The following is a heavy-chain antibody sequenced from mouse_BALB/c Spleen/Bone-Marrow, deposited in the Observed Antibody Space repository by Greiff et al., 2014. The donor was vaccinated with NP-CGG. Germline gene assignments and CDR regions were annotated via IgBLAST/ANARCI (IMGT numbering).Heavy chain of an antibody. CDR2: IWAGGST. D-gene: IGHD1-1*01. CDR3: ARAPLLRYHYAMDY. V-gene: IGHV2-9*02. Sequence: VKLQESGPGLVAPSQSLSITCTVSGFSLTSYGVHWVRQPPGKGLEWLGVIWAGGSTNYNSALVSRLSISKDNSKSQVFLKMNSLQTDDTAMYYCARAPLLRYHYAMDYWGQGTSVTVPS. CDR1: GFSLTSYG. J-gene: IGHJ4*01.